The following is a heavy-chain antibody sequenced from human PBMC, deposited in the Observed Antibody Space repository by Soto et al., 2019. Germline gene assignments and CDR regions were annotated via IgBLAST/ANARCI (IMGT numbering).Heavy chain of an antibody. CDR1: VFTFDSYA. D-gene: IGHD3-22*01. CDR3: GRTYYYDSTGYYRTFEY. J-gene: IGHJ4*02. V-gene: IGHV3-23*01. CDR2: AGPSGSST. Sequence: QPVGSLRLSCASPVFTFDSYAMSCVRLSPGKGLEWVSGAGPSGSSTFYADFVRGRLTISRENVENTLYLQMNSMRVDDTALYFFGRTYYYDSTGYYRTFEYWGTGILVT.